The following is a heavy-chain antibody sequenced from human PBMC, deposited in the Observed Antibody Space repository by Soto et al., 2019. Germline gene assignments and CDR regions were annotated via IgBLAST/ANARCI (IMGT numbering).Heavy chain of an antibody. CDR1: GYTFTSYY. V-gene: IGHV1-46*01. D-gene: IGHD4-17*01. J-gene: IGHJ6*02. CDR2: INPSGDNT. CDR3: ARFMFYGGKNGMDV. Sequence: ASVKVSCKASGYTFTSYYLHWVRQAPGQGLEWMGKINPSGDNTNYAQKFQGRVTMTTDTSTSTAYMELRSLRSDDTAVYYCARFMFYGGKNGMDVWGQGTTVTVSS.